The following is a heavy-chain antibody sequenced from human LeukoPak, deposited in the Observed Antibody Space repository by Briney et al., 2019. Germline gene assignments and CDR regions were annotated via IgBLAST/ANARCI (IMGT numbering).Heavy chain of an antibody. Sequence: PGGSLRLSCAASGFTVSSNEMSWVRQAPGKGLEWVSVIYSGGSTYYADSVKGRFTISRDNSKNTLYLQMNSLRAEDTAVYYCARGYSYGLGSFWGQGTLVTVSS. V-gene: IGHV3-53*01. J-gene: IGHJ4*02. CDR1: GFTVSSNE. CDR2: IYSGGST. D-gene: IGHD5-18*01. CDR3: ARGYSYGLGSF.